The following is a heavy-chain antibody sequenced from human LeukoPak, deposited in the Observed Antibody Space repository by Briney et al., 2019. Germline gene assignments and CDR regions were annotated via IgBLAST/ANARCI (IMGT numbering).Heavy chain of an antibody. V-gene: IGHV3-30*18. CDR3: AKAAGKENGYDFFFQH. J-gene: IGHJ1*01. D-gene: IGHD3/OR15-3a*01. CDR1: GFTFNNYD. CDR2: ISIDGKKS. Sequence: PGGSLRLSCAASGFTFNNYDMHWVRQAPGKGLEWVAVISIDGKKSYYADSVKGRFTISRDNSKSTLFLQMNSLRAEDTAVYFCAKAAGKENGYDFFFQHWGQGTLVTVSS.